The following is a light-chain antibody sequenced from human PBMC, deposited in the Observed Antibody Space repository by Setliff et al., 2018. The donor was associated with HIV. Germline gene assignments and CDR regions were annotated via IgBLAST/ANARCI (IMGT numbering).Light chain of an antibody. CDR2: EVR. CDR3: SSYAISNTLP. J-gene: IGLJ1*01. V-gene: IGLV2-14*01. Sequence: QSVLTQPASVSGSPGQSITISCTGTSSDVGGYNYVSWYQQHPGKAPKLIIYEVRNRPPGVSNRFSGSKSGNTASLTISGLQAGDEADYYCSSYAISNTLPFGTGTKVTVL. CDR1: SSDVGGYNY.